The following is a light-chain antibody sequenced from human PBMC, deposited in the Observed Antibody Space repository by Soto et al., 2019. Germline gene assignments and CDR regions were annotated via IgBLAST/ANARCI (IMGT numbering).Light chain of an antibody. CDR3: HQFGSSPLT. Sequence: EIVLTQSPGTLSLSPGERATLSCRASQSVSSNYLAWYQQKPGQATRLLLYGASSRATGIPVRFSGSGSGTDFTHTISRLEPEDFAVYYCHQFGSSPLTFGGGTKVEFK. CDR1: QSVSSNY. J-gene: IGKJ4*01. CDR2: GAS. V-gene: IGKV3-20*01.